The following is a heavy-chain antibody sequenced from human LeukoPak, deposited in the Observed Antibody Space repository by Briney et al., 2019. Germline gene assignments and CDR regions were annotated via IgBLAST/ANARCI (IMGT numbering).Heavy chain of an antibody. J-gene: IGHJ4*02. CDR1: GGTFSSYA. CDR3: AIGDIVVVPAATFSYFDY. CDR2: IIPIFGTA. D-gene: IGHD2-2*01. V-gene: IGHV1-69*13. Sequence: ASVKVSCKASGGTFSSYAISWVRQAPGQGLEWMGGIIPIFGTANYAQKFQGRVTITADESTSTAYMELSSLRSEDTAVYYCAIGDIVVVPAATFSYFDYWGQGTLVTVSS.